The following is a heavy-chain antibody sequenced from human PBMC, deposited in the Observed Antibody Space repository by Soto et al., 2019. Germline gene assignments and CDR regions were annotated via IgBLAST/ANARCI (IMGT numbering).Heavy chain of an antibody. CDR1: GFSLSTSGVG. D-gene: IGHD3-3*01. J-gene: IGHJ6*02. V-gene: IGHV2-5*01. CDR3: AHSHHYYVFWSGWGGGIYGMDV. Sequence: SGPTLVNPTQTLTLTCTFSGFSLSTSGVGVGWIRQPPGKALEWLALIYWNDDKRYSPSLKSRLTITKDTPKNQVVLTMTNMDPVDTATYYWAHSHHYYVFWSGWGGGIYGMDVWGQGT. CDR2: IYWNDDK.